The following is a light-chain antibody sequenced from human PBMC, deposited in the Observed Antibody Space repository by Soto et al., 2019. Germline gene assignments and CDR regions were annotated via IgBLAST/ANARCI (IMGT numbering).Light chain of an antibody. J-gene: IGLJ1*01. Sequence: QSVLTQPPSVSGAPGQRVTISCTGSSANIGAGYDVHWYQQLPGTAPKLLIYGNSNRPSGVPDRFSGSKSGTSASLAITGLQAEDEADYYCKSYDSSLSIRYIFGTGTKVT. CDR3: KSYDSSLSIRYI. V-gene: IGLV1-40*01. CDR2: GNS. CDR1: SANIGAGYD.